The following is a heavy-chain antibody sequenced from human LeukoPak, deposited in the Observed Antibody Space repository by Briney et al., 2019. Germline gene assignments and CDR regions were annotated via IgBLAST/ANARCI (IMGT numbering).Heavy chain of an antibody. V-gene: IGHV3-33*03. CDR2: IFYDGVTK. CDR1: GLTFRTYG. Sequence: PGGSLRLSCAASGLTFRTYGMHWVRQAPGKGLEWVAVIFYDGVTKYYADSVKGRFTISRDNSKNTLYLQMNSLRAEDTAVYYCATDGPPEEEVGATFDHWGQGTLVTVSS. D-gene: IGHD2-15*01. CDR3: ATDGPPEEEVGATFDH. J-gene: IGHJ4*02.